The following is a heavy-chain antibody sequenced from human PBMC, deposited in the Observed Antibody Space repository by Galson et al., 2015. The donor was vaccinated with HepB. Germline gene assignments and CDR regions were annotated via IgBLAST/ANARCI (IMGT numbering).Heavy chain of an antibody. J-gene: IGHJ4*02. CDR1: GYTFTSYY. V-gene: IGHV1-8*02. CDR2: MNPNSGNT. Sequence: SVKVSCKASGYTFTSYYMHWVRQATGQGLEWMGWMNPNSGNTGYAQKFQGRVTMTRNTSISTAYMELSSLRSEDTAVYYCARAATAGYYYDSSGSDPLDYWGQGTLVTVSS. D-gene: IGHD3-22*01. CDR3: ARAATAGYYYDSSGSDPLDY.